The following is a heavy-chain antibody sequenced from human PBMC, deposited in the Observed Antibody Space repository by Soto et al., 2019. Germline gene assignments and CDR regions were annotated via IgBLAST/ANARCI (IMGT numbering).Heavy chain of an antibody. CDR3: ARTRYYDFWSGYYTGSAFDI. Sequence: SGPTLVNPTQTLTLTCTFSGFSLSTSGMCVSWIRQPPGKALEWLALIDWDDDNYYSTSLKTRLTISKDTSKNQVVLTMTNMDPVDTATYYCARTRYYDFWSGYYTGSAFDIWGXGTMVHVSS. CDR1: GFSLSTSGMC. D-gene: IGHD3-3*01. V-gene: IGHV2-70*01. J-gene: IGHJ3*02. CDR2: IDWDDDN.